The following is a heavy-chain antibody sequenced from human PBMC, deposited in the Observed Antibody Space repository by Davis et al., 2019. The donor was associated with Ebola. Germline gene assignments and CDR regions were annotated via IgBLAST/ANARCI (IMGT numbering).Heavy chain of an antibody. J-gene: IGHJ6*02. D-gene: IGHD3-10*01. CDR3: ARESVGWFGELLYTGPDYYGMDV. Sequence: GGSLRLSCAVSGFTFSSYWMSWVRQAPGKGLEWVANIKQDGSEIHYVDSVKGRFTISRDNAKNSLYLQMNSLRAEDTAVYYCARESVGWFGELLYTGPDYYGMDVWGQGTTVTVSS. CDR2: IKQDGSEI. CDR1: GFTFSSYW. V-gene: IGHV3-7*01.